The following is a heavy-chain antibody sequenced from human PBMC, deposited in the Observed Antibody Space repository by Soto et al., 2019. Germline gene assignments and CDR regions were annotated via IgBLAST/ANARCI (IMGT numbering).Heavy chain of an antibody. D-gene: IGHD5-12*01. CDR3: AMFISGCCLYGMDV. V-gene: IGHV1-18*01. CDR2: IRFYNDNT. J-gene: IGHJ6*02. Sequence: QAQLVQSGAEVKKPGASVKVSCKASGYTFINHGISWVRQAPGQGLEWMGGIRFYNDNTNYAPKIQVRVTMTTDMSTSTAHMKLRSLRSAVRAGYYCAMFISGCCLYGMDVWGQGTTVTVSS. CDR1: GYTFINHG.